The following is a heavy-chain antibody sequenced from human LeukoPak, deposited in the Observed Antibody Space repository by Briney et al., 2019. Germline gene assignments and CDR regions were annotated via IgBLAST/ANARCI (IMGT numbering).Heavy chain of an antibody. J-gene: IGHJ4*02. Sequence: ASVKVSCKASGGTFSSYVISWVRQAPGQGLEWMGWINAGNGNTKYSQKFQGRVTITRDTSASTAYMELSSLRSEDTAVYYCAREGYYYGSGSYSSLWGQGTLVTVSS. V-gene: IGHV1-3*01. D-gene: IGHD3-10*01. CDR3: AREGYYYGSGSYSSL. CDR2: INAGNGNT. CDR1: GGTFSSYV.